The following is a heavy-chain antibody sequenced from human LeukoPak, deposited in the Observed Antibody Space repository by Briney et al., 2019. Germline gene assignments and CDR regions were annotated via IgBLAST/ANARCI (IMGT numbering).Heavy chain of an antibody. D-gene: IGHD5-18*01. CDR2: IYSGGST. CDR3: ARDPGYSYGLDY. V-gene: IGHV3-66*01. Sequence: PGGSLGLSCAASGFTVSDNYMSWVRQAPGKGLEWVSVIYSGGSTNYADSVKGRFTISRDNSKNTLYLQMNSLRADDTAVYYCARDPGYSYGLDYWGQGTLVTVSS. CDR1: GFTVSDNY. J-gene: IGHJ4*02.